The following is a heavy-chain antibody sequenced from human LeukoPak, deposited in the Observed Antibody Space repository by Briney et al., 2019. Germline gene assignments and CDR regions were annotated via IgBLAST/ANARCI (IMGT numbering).Heavy chain of an antibody. V-gene: IGHV4-31*03. D-gene: IGHD3-16*01. CDR2: VYYSGTT. CDR3: TRESRYDYVWATLDV. Sequence: PSETLSLTCTVSGDSISSGAYYWTWIRQNPGKGLEWLGYVYYSGTTYYNPSLKGRITISVDTSKNQFSLKLGSVTAADTAVYYCTRESRYDYVWATLDVWGKGTTVTVSS. CDR1: GDSISSGAYY. J-gene: IGHJ6*04.